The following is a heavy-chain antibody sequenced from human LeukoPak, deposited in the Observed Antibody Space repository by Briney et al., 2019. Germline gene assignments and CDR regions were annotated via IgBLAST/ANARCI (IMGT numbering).Heavy chain of an antibody. CDR2: IYYSGGT. V-gene: IGHV4-39*07. J-gene: IGHJ5*02. CDR1: GGSISSSSYY. CDR3: ARVLVAVAGSHWFDP. Sequence: SETLSLTCTVSGGSISSSSYYWGWIRQPPGKGLEWIGSIYYSGGTYYNPSLKSRVTISVDTSKNQFSLKLSSVTAADTAVYYCARVLVAVAGSHWFDPWGQGTLVTVSS. D-gene: IGHD6-13*01.